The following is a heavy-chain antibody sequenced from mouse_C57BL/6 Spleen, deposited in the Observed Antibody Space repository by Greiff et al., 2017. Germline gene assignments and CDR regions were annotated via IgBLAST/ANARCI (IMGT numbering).Heavy chain of an antibody. D-gene: IGHD3-3*01. V-gene: IGHV1-69*01. CDR2: IDPSDSYT. J-gene: IGHJ1*03. Sequence: VQLQQPGAELVMPGASVKLSCKASGYTFTSYWMHWVKQRPGQGLEWIGEIDPSDSYTNYNQKFKGKSTLTVDKSSSTAYMQLSSLTSEDSAVYYCARGGPDWDFEVWGTGTTVTVSS. CDR3: ARGGPDWDFEV. CDR1: GYTFTSYW.